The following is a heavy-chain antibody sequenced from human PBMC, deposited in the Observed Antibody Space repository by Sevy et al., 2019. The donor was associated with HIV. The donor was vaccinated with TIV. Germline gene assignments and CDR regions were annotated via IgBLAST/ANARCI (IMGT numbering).Heavy chain of an antibody. V-gene: IGHV3-33*08. J-gene: IGHJ4*02. D-gene: IGHD2-21*01. CDR1: GFTFSNFG. Sequence: GGSLRLSCTASGFTFSNFGIHWVRQAPGKGLEWVTLMWYDGNNKYYADSVKGRFTISRDTSKNTVYLQMNNLRAEDTAVYYCARGPSLIVAGAAGYLDYWGQGTLVTDSS. CDR3: ARGPSLIVAGAAGYLDY. CDR2: MWYDGNNK.